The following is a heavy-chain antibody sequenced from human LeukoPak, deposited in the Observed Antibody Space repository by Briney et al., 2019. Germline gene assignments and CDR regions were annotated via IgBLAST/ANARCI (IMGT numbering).Heavy chain of an antibody. J-gene: IGHJ4*02. CDR3: AKAYHYGSGSSFDY. V-gene: IGHV3-23*01. D-gene: IGHD3-10*01. CDR1: EFTFSSYA. Sequence: PGGSLRLSCAASEFTFSSYAMSWVRQAPGKGLEWVSAISSSGGSTYYADSVKGRFTISRDNSKHTLYLQMNSLRAEDTAIYYCAKAYHYGSGSSFDYWGQGTLVTVSS. CDR2: ISSSGGST.